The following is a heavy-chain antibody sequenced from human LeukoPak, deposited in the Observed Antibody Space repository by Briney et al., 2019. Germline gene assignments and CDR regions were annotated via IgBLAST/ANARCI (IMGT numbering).Heavy chain of an antibody. Sequence: GGSLRLFCAASGFTFSRYSMNWVRQAPGKGLEWVSYISSSSSTIHYADSVKGRFTISRDNAKSSLFLQMNSLRAEDTAVYYCARGEGLGTTNGGYYFAYWGQGSLVIVSS. J-gene: IGHJ4*02. D-gene: IGHD1-26*01. CDR1: GFTFSRYS. CDR3: ARGEGLGTTNGGYYFAY. V-gene: IGHV3-48*04. CDR2: ISSSSSTI.